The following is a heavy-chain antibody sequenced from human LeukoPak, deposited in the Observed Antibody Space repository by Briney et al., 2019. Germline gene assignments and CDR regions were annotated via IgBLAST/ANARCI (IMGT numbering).Heavy chain of an antibody. J-gene: IGHJ4*02. CDR1: GFTFKDKW. CDR2: IKSRREGLTT. Sequence: PGGSLRLSCTAPGFTFKDKWMGWVRQAPGKGLEWLGRIKSRREGLTTDYTTPAKGRFTISRDDSRNTLYLQMNSLESDDSGTYYCTTEPRYWGQGTLVTVS. CDR3: TTEPRY. V-gene: IGHV3-15*01.